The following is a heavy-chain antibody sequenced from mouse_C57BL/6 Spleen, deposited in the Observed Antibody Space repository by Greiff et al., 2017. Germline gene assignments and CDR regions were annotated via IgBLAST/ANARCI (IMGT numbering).Heavy chain of an antibody. Sequence: EVQRVESGAELVRPGASVKLSCTASGFNIKDDYMHWVKQRPEQGLEWIGWIDPENGDTEYASKFQGKATITADTSSNTAYLQLSSLTSEDTAVYYCTFSSGSDYWGQGTTLTVSS. CDR3: TFSSGSDY. CDR1: GFNIKDDY. J-gene: IGHJ2*01. D-gene: IGHD3-2*02. V-gene: IGHV14-4*01. CDR2: IDPENGDT.